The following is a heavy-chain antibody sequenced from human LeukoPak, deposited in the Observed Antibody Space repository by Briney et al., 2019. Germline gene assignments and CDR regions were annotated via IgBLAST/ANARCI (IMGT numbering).Heavy chain of an antibody. CDR2: IKQDGSEK. Sequence: GGSLRLSCAASGFTFSSYWMSWVRQAPGKGLEWVANIKQDGSEKYYVDSVKGRFTISRDNAKNSLYLQMNSLRAEDTAVYYCARESPVVVIYYYYMDVWGKGTTVTVSS. D-gene: IGHD3-22*01. V-gene: IGHV3-7*01. CDR3: ARESPVVVIYYYYMDV. J-gene: IGHJ6*03. CDR1: GFTFSSYW.